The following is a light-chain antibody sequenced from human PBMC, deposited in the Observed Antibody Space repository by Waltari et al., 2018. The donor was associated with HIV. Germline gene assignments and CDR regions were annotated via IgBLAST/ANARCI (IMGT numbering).Light chain of an antibody. V-gene: IGLV2-23*02. J-gene: IGLJ2*01. CDR3: CAYAGSTTYVI. CDR1: RSDVGGYNL. CDR2: EVS. Sequence: QSALTQPASVSGSPGQSTPIPCTGTRSDVGGYNLVSWYQQHPGKAPNLMSYEVSKRPSGVSNRFSGSKSGNTASLTISGLQAEDEADYYCCAYAGSTTYVIFGGGTKLTVL.